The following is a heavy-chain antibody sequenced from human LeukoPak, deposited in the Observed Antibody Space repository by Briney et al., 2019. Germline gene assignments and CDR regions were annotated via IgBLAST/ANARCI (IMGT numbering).Heavy chain of an antibody. Sequence: HPGGSLRLSCAASGFTFSSYAMSWVRQAPGKGLEWVSAISGSGGSTYYADSVKGRFTISRDNSKNTLYLQMNSLRAEDTAVYYCARDRGYYDSSGAVYYYYGMDVWGQGTTVTVSS. D-gene: IGHD3-22*01. J-gene: IGHJ6*02. V-gene: IGHV3-23*01. CDR2: ISGSGGST. CDR1: GFTFSSYA. CDR3: ARDRGYYDSSGAVYYYYGMDV.